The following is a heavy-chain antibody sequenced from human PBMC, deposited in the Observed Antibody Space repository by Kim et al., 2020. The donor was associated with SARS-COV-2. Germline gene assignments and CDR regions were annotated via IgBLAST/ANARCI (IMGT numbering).Heavy chain of an antibody. CDR2: ISSSSSYI. J-gene: IGHJ3*02. Sequence: GGSLRLSCAASGFTFSSYSMNWVRQAPGKGLEWVSSISSSSSYIYYADSVKGRFTISRDNAKNSLYLQMNSLRAEDTAVYYCAREYYDSSGRWNAFDIWGQGTMVTVSS. V-gene: IGHV3-21*01. D-gene: IGHD3-22*01. CDR3: AREYYDSSGRWNAFDI. CDR1: GFTFSSYS.